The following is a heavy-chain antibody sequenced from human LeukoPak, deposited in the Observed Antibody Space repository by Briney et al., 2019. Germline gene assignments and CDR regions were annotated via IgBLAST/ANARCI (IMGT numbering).Heavy chain of an antibody. D-gene: IGHD3-3*02. CDR3: ARHLRSYNWFDP. J-gene: IGHJ5*02. V-gene: IGHV4-59*05. CDR2: IYYSGST. CDR1: GGSISSYY. Sequence: NTSETLSLTCTASGGSISSYYWSWIRQPPGKGLEWIGSIYYSGSTYSNPSLKNRVTISVDTSKNQFSLKLSSVTAADTAVYYCARHLRSYNWFDPWGQGTLVTVSS.